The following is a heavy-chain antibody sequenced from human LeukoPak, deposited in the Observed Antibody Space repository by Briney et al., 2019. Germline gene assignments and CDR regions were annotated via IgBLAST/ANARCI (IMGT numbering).Heavy chain of an antibody. V-gene: IGHV4-61*01. CDR3: ARVSRGYSGYDLHWYFDL. CDR1: GYSISSGYY. CDR2: IYYSGGT. D-gene: IGHD5-12*01. Sequence: SETLSLTCTVSGYSISSGYYWGWIRQPPGKGLEWIGYIYYSGGTNYNPSLKSRVTISVDTSKNQFSLKLNSVADGDTAVYYCARVSRGYSGYDLHWYFDLWGRGTLVTVSS. J-gene: IGHJ2*01.